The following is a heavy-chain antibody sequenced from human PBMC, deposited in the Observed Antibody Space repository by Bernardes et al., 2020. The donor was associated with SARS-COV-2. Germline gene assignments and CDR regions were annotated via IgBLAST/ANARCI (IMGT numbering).Heavy chain of an antibody. Sequence: GGSLRLSCAASGFTFSSYGMHWVRQAPGKGLEWVAVIWYDGSNKYYADSVKGRFTISRDNSKNTLYLQMNSLRAEDTAVYYCARVKGYCSSTSCYGPGDYWGQGTLVTVSS. J-gene: IGHJ4*02. CDR2: IWYDGSNK. CDR3: ARVKGYCSSTSCYGPGDY. CDR1: GFTFSSYG. V-gene: IGHV3-33*01. D-gene: IGHD2-2*01.